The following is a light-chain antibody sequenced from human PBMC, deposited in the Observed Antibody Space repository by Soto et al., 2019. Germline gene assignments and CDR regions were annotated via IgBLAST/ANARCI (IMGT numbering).Light chain of an antibody. CDR3: HQYNFWPT. Sequence: EIVMTQSPATLSVSPGERATLSCWASQSVSSNLAWYQQKPGQSPRLLIYGTSTRATGIPARFSGSGSGTEFTLTISSLQSEDFAVYYCHQYNFWPTFGQGTKVDIK. CDR1: QSVSSN. CDR2: GTS. V-gene: IGKV3-15*01. J-gene: IGKJ1*01.